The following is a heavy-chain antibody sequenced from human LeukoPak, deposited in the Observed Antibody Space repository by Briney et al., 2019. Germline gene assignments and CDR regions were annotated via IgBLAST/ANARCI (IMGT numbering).Heavy chain of an antibody. V-gene: IGHV3-23*01. Sequence: GGSLRLSCAASGFTFSSYAMSWVRQAPGKGLEWVSAISGSGGSTYYADSVKGRFTISRDNSKNTLYLQMNSLRAEDTAVYYCAKLPTYYYDSSGYHFDYWGQGTLVTVSS. CDR3: AKLPTYYYDSSGYHFDY. D-gene: IGHD3-22*01. J-gene: IGHJ4*02. CDR1: GFTFSSYA. CDR2: ISGSGGST.